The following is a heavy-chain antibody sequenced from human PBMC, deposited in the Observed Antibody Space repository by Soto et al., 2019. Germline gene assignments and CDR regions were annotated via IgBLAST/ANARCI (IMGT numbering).Heavy chain of an antibody. CDR3: AREGRGYSGYPHRDFDY. V-gene: IGHV3-33*01. J-gene: IGHJ4*02. CDR1: GFTFSSYG. Sequence: SGGSLRLSCAASGFTFSSYGMHWVRQAPGKGLEWVAVIWYDGSNKYYADSVKGRFTISRDNSKNTLYLQMNSLRAEDTAVYYCAREGRGYSGYPHRDFDYWGQGTLDTVSS. D-gene: IGHD5-12*01. CDR2: IWYDGSNK.